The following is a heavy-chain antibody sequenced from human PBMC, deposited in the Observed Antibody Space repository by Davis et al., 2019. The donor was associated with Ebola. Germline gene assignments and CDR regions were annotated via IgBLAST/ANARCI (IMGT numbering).Heavy chain of an antibody. V-gene: IGHV3-49*04. CDR3: TRRYYFDGSSYYPPFYFDN. CDR1: GFTFSDYG. D-gene: IGHD3-22*01. J-gene: IGHJ4*02. Sequence: GGSLRLSCTTSGFTFSDYGMSWVRQAPGKGLEWVAFIKSKTYGGTIEYAASVKGRFTISRDDSKSIAYLQMNGLKIEDTAVYYCTRRYYFDGSSYYPPFYFDNWGQGTLVTVSS. CDR2: IKSKTYGGTI.